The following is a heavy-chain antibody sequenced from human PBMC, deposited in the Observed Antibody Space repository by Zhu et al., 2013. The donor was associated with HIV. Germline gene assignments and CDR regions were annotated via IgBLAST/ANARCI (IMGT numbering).Heavy chain of an antibody. Sequence: QVQLVQSGAEVKKPGASVKVSCKASGYTFTSYDINWVRQATGQGLEWMGWMNPNSGNTGYAQKFQGRVTMTRNTSISTAYMELSSLRSEDTAVYYCARGRTYYYDSSGFPDAFDIWGQGTMVTVSS. CDR1: GYTFTSYD. D-gene: IGHD3-22*01. V-gene: IGHV1-8*01. CDR2: MNPNSGNT. CDR3: ARGRTYYYDSSGFPDAFDI. J-gene: IGHJ3*02.